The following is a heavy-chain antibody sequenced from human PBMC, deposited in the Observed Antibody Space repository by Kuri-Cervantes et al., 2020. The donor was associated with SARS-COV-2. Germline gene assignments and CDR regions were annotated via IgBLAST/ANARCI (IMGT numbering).Heavy chain of an antibody. D-gene: IGHD3-22*01. V-gene: IGHV3-30*04. CDR1: GFTFSSYA. Sequence: GESLKISCAASGFTFSSYAMHWVRQAPGKGLEWVAVISYDGSNKYYADSVKGRFTISRDNSKNTLYLQMNSLRAEDTAVYYRARDADDSSGYDYFDYWGQGTLVTVSS. J-gene: IGHJ4*02. CDR2: ISYDGSNK. CDR3: ARDADDSSGYDYFDY.